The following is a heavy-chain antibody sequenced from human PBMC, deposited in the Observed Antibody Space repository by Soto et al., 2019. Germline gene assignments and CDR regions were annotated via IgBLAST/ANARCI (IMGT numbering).Heavy chain of an antibody. V-gene: IGHV1-18*01. CDR1: SYTFTSYG. CDR2: ISAYNGNT. Sequence: GASVKVSCKASSYTFTSYGISWVRQAPGQGLEWMGWISAYNGNTNYAQKLQGRVTMTTDTSTSTAYMELRSLRSDDTAVYYCATEALYSSLIPAFDYWGQGTLVTVS. J-gene: IGHJ4*02. D-gene: IGHD6-13*01. CDR3: ATEALYSSLIPAFDY.